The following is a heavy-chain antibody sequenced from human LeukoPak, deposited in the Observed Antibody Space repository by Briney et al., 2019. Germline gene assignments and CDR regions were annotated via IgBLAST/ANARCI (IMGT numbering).Heavy chain of an antibody. CDR1: GYSINSGYS. V-gene: IGHV4-38-2*02. CDR3: AREGTYSTSIIGY. J-gene: IGHJ4*02. Sequence: SETLSLTCTVSGYSINSGYSWGWIRQPPGKGLEWIGNIYHRGNTYSNPSLKSRVNISVDTSKNQFSLKLSSVTAADTAVYFCAREGTYSTSIIGYWGQGTLVTVSS. D-gene: IGHD2-21*01. CDR2: IYHRGNT.